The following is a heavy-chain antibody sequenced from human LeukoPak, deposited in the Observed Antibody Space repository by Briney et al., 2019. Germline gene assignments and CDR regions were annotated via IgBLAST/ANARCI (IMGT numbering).Heavy chain of an antibody. CDR1: GFTFSDYY. CDR3: AKVHGVPY. Sequence: PGGSLRLSCAASGFTFSDYYMSWIRQAPGKGLEWVSGINRPPDSTFAADSVKGRFTISRDNSKNTLYLQMNSLRVEDTALYYCAKVHGVPYWGQGTLVTVSS. V-gene: IGHV3-23*01. D-gene: IGHD1-1*01. J-gene: IGHJ4*02. CDR2: INRPPDST.